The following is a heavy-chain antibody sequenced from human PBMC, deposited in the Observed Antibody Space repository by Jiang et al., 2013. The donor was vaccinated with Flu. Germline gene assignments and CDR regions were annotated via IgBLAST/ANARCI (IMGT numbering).Heavy chain of an antibody. CDR3: ARRRGVVVAGHFDY. V-gene: IGHV4-34*01. D-gene: IGHD2-15*01. CDR1: GGSFSGYY. CDR2: INHSGST. J-gene: IGHJ4*02. Sequence: LKPSETLSLTCAVYGGSFSGYYWSWIRQSPGKGLEWIGEINHSGSTNYNPSLKSRVTISVDTSKNQFSLKLSSVTAADTAVYYCARRRGVVVAGHFDYWGQGTLVTVSS.